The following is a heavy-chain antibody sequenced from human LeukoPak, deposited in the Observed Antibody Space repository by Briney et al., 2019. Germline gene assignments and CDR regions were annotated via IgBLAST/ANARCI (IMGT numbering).Heavy chain of an antibody. Sequence: GGSLRLSCAASGFTVGSSRRMSWVRQAPGKGLEWLSTIYFGDKTNYADSVKGRFTISRDNSRNTLDLQMNSLRVEDTAIYYCVRERYSDDYEAWGQGILVTVSS. V-gene: IGHV3-53*01. D-gene: IGHD3-22*01. CDR2: IYFGDKT. CDR1: GFTVGSSR. J-gene: IGHJ5*02. CDR3: VRERYSDDYEA.